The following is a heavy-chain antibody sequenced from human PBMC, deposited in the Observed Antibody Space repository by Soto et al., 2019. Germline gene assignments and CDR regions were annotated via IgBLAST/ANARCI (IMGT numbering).Heavy chain of an antibody. CDR1: GFTFSSYG. J-gene: IGHJ6*02. CDR2: ISYDGSNK. D-gene: IGHD3-9*01. Sequence: HPGGSLRLSCAASGFTFSSYGMHWVRQAPGKGLEWVAVISYDGSNKYYADSVKGRFTISRDNSKNTLYLQMNSIRAEDKDVNNGAKFLTRGVVSNSGNYYYGMDVWGQGTTVTVSS. V-gene: IGHV3-30*18. CDR3: AKFLTRGVVSNSGNYYYGMDV.